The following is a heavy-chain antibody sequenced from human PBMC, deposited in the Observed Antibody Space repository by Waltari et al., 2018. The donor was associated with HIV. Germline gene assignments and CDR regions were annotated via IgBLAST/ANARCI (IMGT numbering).Heavy chain of an antibody. D-gene: IGHD4-17*01. Sequence: QVQLEESGGDLVQPGGSLRLSCAASGFTFRAYYMSWMRQAPGKGLEWIAHISRGGSSTYYADSVKGRFTISRDNAKNSLYLQMLSLRAEDTAIYYCARGEQSAHGPSDYWGQGTLVTVSS. CDR2: ISRGGSST. CDR1: GFTFRAYY. CDR3: ARGEQSAHGPSDY. V-gene: IGHV3-11*01. J-gene: IGHJ4*02.